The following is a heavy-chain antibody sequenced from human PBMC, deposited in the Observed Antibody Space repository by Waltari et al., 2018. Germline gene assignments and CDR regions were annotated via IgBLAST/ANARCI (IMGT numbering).Heavy chain of an antibody. D-gene: IGHD5-18*01. V-gene: IGHV3-23*01. CDR2: ISAAGDYT. CDR1: GVSFSYYA. Sequence: EVQLLESGGALIEPGGSLRLSCVGSGVSFSYYAMTWIRQAPGKGLEWVSGISAAGDYTYYADSVKGRFTISRDNSKNTLYLEVAGLRAEDTAVYYCAKGSGYSYGYPEYWGQGTLVAVSS. J-gene: IGHJ4*02. CDR3: AKGSGYSYGYPEY.